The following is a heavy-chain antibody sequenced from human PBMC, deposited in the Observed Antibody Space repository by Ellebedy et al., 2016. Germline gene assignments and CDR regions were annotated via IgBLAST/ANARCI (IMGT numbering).Heavy chain of an antibody. CDR1: GFTFDDYA. D-gene: IGHD3-10*01. J-gene: IGHJ3*02. Sequence: SLKISCAASGFTFDDYAMHWVRQAPGKGLEWVSGISWNSGSIGYGDSVKGRFTISRENAKNSLYLQMNSLRAEDTALYYCAKDFWVRGVVTAGYAFDTWGQGTMVTVSS. CDR3: AKDFWVRGVVTAGYAFDT. CDR2: ISWNSGSI. V-gene: IGHV3-9*01.